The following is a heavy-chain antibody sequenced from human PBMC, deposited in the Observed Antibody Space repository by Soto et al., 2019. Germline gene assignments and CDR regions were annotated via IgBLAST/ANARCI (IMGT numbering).Heavy chain of an antibody. CDR1: GGTFSSYA. CDR3: ARGYCSGGSCYPPVDY. J-gene: IGHJ4*02. Sequence: ASVKVSCKASGGTFSSYAISWVRQAPGQGLEWMGGIIPIFGTANYAQKFQGRVTITADESTSTAYMELSSLRSEDTAVYYCARGYCSGGSCYPPVDYWGQGTLVTVSS. V-gene: IGHV1-69*13. CDR2: IIPIFGTA. D-gene: IGHD2-15*01.